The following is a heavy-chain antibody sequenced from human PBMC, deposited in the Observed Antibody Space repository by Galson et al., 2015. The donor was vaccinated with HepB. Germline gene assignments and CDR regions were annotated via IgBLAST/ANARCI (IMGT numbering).Heavy chain of an antibody. V-gene: IGHV6-1*01. CDR1: GDSVSSNSAA. J-gene: IGHJ3*02. CDR2: TYYRSRWYN. D-gene: IGHD3-22*01. Sequence: CAISGDSVSSNSAAWSWIRQSPSRGLEWLGRTYYRSRWYNDYAVSVESRITINPDTSMNQFSLQLNSLTPEDTAAYYCARDHYYYDRGGFRISGTVLDIWGQGTMVTVSS. CDR3: ARDHYYYDRGGFRISGTVLDI.